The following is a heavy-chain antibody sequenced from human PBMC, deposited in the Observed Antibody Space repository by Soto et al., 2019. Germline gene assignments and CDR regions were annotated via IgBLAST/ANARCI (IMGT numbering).Heavy chain of an antibody. CDR3: ATITYYYNNIRYGQSWFHP. D-gene: IGHD3-22*01. Sequence: GASVKVSCKASGGTFSSYTISWVRQAPGQGLEWMGRIIPILGIANYAQKFQGRVTITADKSTSTAYMELSSLRSEDTAVYYCATITYYYNNIRYGQSWFHPWGQGTRVTVSS. CDR1: GGTFSSYT. V-gene: IGHV1-69*02. J-gene: IGHJ5*02. CDR2: IIPILGIA.